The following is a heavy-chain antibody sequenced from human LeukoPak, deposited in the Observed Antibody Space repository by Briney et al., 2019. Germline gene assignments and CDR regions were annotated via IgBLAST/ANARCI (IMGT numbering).Heavy chain of an antibody. Sequence: SETLSLTCTVSGGSISSGSYYWSWIRQPAGKGLEWIWRMSTSGSTNYNPSLKSRVTISVDTSKNQFALKLSSVTAADTAVYYCAREGGYSYGDAPLHFDYWGQGTLVTVSS. J-gene: IGHJ4*02. CDR1: GGSISSGSYY. CDR3: AREGGYSYGDAPLHFDY. CDR2: MSTSGST. V-gene: IGHV4-61*02. D-gene: IGHD5-18*01.